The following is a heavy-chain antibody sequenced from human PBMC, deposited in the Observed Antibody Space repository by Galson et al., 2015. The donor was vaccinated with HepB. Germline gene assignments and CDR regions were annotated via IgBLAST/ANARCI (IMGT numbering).Heavy chain of an antibody. CDR2: IRSKANSYAT. CDR1: GFTFSGSA. J-gene: IGHJ6*02. Sequence: SLRLSCAASGFTFSGSAMHWVRQASGKGLEWVGRIRSKANSYATAYAASVKGRFTISRDDSKNTAYLQMNSLKTEDTAVYYCTPQRDIVVVPAARPNGMDVWGQGTTVTVSS. V-gene: IGHV3-73*01. D-gene: IGHD2-2*01. CDR3: TPQRDIVVVPAARPNGMDV.